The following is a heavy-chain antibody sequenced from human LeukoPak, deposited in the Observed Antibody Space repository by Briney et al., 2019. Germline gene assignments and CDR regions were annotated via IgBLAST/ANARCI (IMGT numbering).Heavy chain of an antibody. CDR3: ARGWAVAARVVFDY. D-gene: IGHD6-19*01. J-gene: IGHJ4*02. Sequence: GGSLRLSCAASGFTFSSYWMSWVRQAPGKGLEWVANIKQDGSEKYYVDSVKGRFTISRDNAKNSLYLQVNSLRAEDTAVYYCARGWAVAARVVFDYWGQGTLVTVSS. CDR2: IKQDGSEK. CDR1: GFTFSSYW. V-gene: IGHV3-7*01.